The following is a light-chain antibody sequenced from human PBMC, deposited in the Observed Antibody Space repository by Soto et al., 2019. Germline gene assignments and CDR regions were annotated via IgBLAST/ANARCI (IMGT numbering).Light chain of an antibody. V-gene: IGLV1-44*01. CDR2: SNN. CDR1: SSNIGSNT. Sequence: QSVLTQPPSASGTPGQRVTISCFGGSSNIGSNTVNWYQQLPGTAPNLLIYSNNQRPSGVPDRFSGSKSGTSASLAISGLQSEDEADYYCAAWDDSLNAVVFGGGTKVTVL. CDR3: AAWDDSLNAVV. J-gene: IGLJ2*01.